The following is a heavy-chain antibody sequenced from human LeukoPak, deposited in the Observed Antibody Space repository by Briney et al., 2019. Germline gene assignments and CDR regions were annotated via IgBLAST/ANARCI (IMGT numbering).Heavy chain of an antibody. Sequence: VNPSETLSLTCTVSGGSISSYYWSWIRQPPGKGLEWIGYIYYSGSTNYNPSLKSRVTISVDTSKNQFSLKLSSVTAADTAVYYCAREPCGGDCYSGYFDYWGQGTLVTVSS. J-gene: IGHJ4*02. CDR1: GGSISSYY. CDR2: IYYSGST. CDR3: AREPCGGDCYSGYFDY. V-gene: IGHV4-59*01. D-gene: IGHD2-21*02.